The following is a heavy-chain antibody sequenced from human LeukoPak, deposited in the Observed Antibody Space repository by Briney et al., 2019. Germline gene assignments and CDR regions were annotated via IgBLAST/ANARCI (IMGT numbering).Heavy chain of an antibody. Sequence: PSETLSLTCTVSGGSISSYYWSWIRQPPGKGLEWIGYIYYSGSTNYNPSLKSRVTISVDTSKNQFSLKLSSVTAADTAVYYCARAPEDYGNYAQRRVGWFDPWGQGTLVTVSS. D-gene: IGHD4-11*01. J-gene: IGHJ5*02. CDR2: IYYSGST. CDR1: GGSISSYY. V-gene: IGHV4-59*01. CDR3: ARAPEDYGNYAQRRVGWFDP.